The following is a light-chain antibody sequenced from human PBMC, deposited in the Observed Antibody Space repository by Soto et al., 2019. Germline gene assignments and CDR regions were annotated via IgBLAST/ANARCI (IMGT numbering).Light chain of an antibody. Sequence: EIVLTQSPATLSLSPGNRATISCRASQSVSGYLARYQQKPCQAPRLLIYDASNRATGIPVRFSGSGSGTDVTLTIPSLETEDFAVYYCQQRSNWPSTFGGGTKVEI. V-gene: IGKV3-11*01. CDR2: DAS. J-gene: IGKJ4*01. CDR1: QSVSGY. CDR3: QQRSNWPST.